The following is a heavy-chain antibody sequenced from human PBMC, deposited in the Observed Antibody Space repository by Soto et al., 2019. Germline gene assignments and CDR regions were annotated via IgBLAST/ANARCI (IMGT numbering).Heavy chain of an antibody. CDR2: IYYTGST. J-gene: IGHJ6*02. Sequence: QVQLQVSGPGLVKPSQTLSLTCTVSGGSISSGGYYWSWIRQHPGKGLEWIGYIYYTGSTYYNPSLESRVTISVETSKNQFSLKLTSVTAADTAVYYCARDEEVNYADYGGSDHYYGMDVWGQGTTVTVSS. D-gene: IGHD4-17*01. CDR1: GGSISSGGYY. V-gene: IGHV4-31*03. CDR3: ARDEEVNYADYGGSDHYYGMDV.